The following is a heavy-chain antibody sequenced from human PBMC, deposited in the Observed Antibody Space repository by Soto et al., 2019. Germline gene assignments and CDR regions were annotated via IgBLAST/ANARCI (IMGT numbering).Heavy chain of an antibody. CDR3: ARVPER. CDR2: IYHSGST. Sequence: PSETLSLTCAVSGGSISSCGYSWSWIRQPPGKGLEWIGYIYHSGSTYYNPSLKSRVTISVDRSKNQFSLKLSSVTAADTAVYYCARVPERWGQGTLVTVSS. V-gene: IGHV4-30-2*01. J-gene: IGHJ4*02. CDR1: GGSISSCGYS. D-gene: IGHD2-2*01.